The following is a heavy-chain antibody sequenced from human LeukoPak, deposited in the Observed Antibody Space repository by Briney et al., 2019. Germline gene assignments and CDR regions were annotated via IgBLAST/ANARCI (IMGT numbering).Heavy chain of an antibody. CDR3: ARGSQLQPLECIQLFEVYYYGMDV. V-gene: IGHV1-2*02. D-gene: IGHD5-18*01. J-gene: IGHJ6*02. Sequence: ASVKVSCKASGYTFTGYYMHWVRQAPGQGLEWMGWINPNSGGTNYAQKFQGRVTMTRDTSISTAYMELSRLRSDDTAVYYCARGSQLQPLECIQLFEVYYYGMDVWGQGTTVTVSS. CDR2: INPNSGGT. CDR1: GYTFTGYY.